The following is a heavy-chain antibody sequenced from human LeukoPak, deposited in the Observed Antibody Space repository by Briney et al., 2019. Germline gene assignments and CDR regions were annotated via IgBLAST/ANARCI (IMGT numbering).Heavy chain of an antibody. CDR3: ARERSRDGYLLGFDP. J-gene: IGHJ5*02. Sequence: PSGTLSLTCAVSGGSISSSNWWSWVRQPPGKGLEWIGEIYHSGSTNYNPSLKSRVTISVDKSKNQFSLKLSSVTAADTAVYYCARERSRDGYLLGFDPWGQGTLVTVSS. CDR2: IYHSGST. V-gene: IGHV4-4*02. CDR1: GGSISSSNW. D-gene: IGHD5-24*01.